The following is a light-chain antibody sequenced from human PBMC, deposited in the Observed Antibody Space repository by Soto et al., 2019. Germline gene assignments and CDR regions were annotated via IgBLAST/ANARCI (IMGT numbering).Light chain of an antibody. Sequence: AIRMTQSPSSFSASTGDRVTITCRASQGISSYLAWYQQKPGKAPKLLIYAASTLQSGVPSRFSGSGSGTDFTLTISGLQSEDFATYDCQQYYSYLGTFGQGTKVEIK. J-gene: IGKJ1*01. CDR2: AAS. CDR3: QQYYSYLGT. CDR1: QGISSY. V-gene: IGKV1-8*01.